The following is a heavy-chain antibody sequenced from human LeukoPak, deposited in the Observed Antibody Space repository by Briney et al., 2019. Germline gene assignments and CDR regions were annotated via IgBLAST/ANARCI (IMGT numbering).Heavy chain of an antibody. V-gene: IGHV3-23*01. J-gene: IGHJ4*02. D-gene: IGHD6-19*01. CDR3: AKDREPLTSCGWPWAYFDY. Sequence: LPGGSLRLSCAASGFTFSNYAMSWVRQAPGKGLEWVISGSGSNTYYADSVKGRFTISRDNSKNTLYLQMNSLRAEDTAVYYCAKDREPLTSCGWPWAYFDYWGQGALVTVSS. CDR1: GFTFSNYA. CDR2: SGSGSNT.